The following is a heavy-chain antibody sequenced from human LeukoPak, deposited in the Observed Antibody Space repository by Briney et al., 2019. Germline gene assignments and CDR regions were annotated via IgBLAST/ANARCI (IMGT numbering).Heavy chain of an antibody. V-gene: IGHV4-34*01. CDR2: INHSGNT. CDR3: ARLGGHYYYYYMDV. CDR1: GESFSGYY. D-gene: IGHD3-16*01. J-gene: IGHJ6*03. Sequence: SETLSLTCAVYGESFSGYYWSWIRQPPGKGLEWIGEINHSGNTNYNPSLESRVTISLDTSKNQFSLKLTSVTAADTAVYYRARLGGHYYYYYMDVWGKGTTVTVSS.